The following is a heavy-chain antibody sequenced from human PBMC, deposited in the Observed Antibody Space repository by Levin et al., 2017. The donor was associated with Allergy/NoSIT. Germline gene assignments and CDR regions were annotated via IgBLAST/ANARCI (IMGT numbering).Heavy chain of an antibody. J-gene: IGHJ6*02. CDR3: ARPNLSGYDVPGGMDV. V-gene: IGHV4-34*01. CDR2: INHSGST. D-gene: IGHD5-12*01. CDR1: GGSFSGYY. Sequence: TSETLSLTCAVYGGSFSGYYWSWIRQPPGKGLEWIGEINHSGSTNYNPSLKSRVTISVDTSKNQFSLKLSSVTAADTAVYYCARPNLSGYDVPGGMDVWGQGTTVTVSS.